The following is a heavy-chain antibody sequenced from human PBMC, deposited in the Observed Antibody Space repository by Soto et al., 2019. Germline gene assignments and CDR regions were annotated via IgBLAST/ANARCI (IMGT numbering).Heavy chain of an antibody. D-gene: IGHD3-22*01. Sequence: SQALSLAWAVSDGSLSHSNWCGLVPLLPRKGTEWIWEIYRSGSTNYNPSFKSRVTIAVDKSKNQFSLKLSSVTAADTAVYYCARFPDYYDSSGANCFDPWGQGTLVTVSS. CDR1: DGSLSHSNW. CDR2: IYRSGST. J-gene: IGHJ5*02. V-gene: IGHV4-4*02. CDR3: ARFPDYYDSSGANCFDP.